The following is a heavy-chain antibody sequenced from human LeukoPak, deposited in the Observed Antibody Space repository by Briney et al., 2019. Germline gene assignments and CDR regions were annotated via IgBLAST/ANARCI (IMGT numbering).Heavy chain of an antibody. CDR3: TKHSSIAARPGAFDI. CDR1: GGSISNYF. Sequence: SETLSLTCTVSGGSISNYFWSWIRQPAGKGLEWIGRIYTSGSTNYNPSLKSRVTMSVDTSKNQFSLKLSSVTAADTAVYYCTKHSSIAARPGAFDIWGQGTMVTVSS. CDR2: IYTSGST. J-gene: IGHJ3*02. D-gene: IGHD6-6*01. V-gene: IGHV4-4*07.